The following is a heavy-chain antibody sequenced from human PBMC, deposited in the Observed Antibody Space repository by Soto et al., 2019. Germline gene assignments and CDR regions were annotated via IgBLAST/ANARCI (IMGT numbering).Heavy chain of an antibody. Sequence: GGSLRLSFVASGFTFSSYAMHWVRQAPGKWLEWVAVISYDGTDAYYADSMKGRFTIARDNSKSTLYLQMSSLRAGDKAVYYCARENQDFWSAYKSFPRHWGQGTLVTVSS. V-gene: IGHV3-30-3*01. D-gene: IGHD3-3*01. CDR1: GFTFSSYA. CDR3: ARENQDFWSAYKSFPRH. CDR2: ISYDGTDA. J-gene: IGHJ4*02.